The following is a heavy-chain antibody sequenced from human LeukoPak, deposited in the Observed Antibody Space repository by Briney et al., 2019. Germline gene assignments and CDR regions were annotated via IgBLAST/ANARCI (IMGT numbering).Heavy chain of an antibody. CDR1: GFTFSSYW. D-gene: IGHD5-24*01. CDR3: ARETEMANLDY. CDR2: IKQDGSEK. V-gene: IGHV3-7*04. J-gene: IGHJ4*02. Sequence: PGGSLRLSCTASGFTFSSYWMNWVRQAPGKGLEWVANIKQDGSEKHYVDSVKGRFTISRDNAKKSLYLQMNSLRAEDTAVYYCARETEMANLDYWGQGTLVTVSS.